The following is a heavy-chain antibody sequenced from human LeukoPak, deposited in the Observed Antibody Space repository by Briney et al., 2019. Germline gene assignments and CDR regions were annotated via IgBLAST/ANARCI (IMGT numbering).Heavy chain of an antibody. Sequence: ETLSLTCAAYGGSFSGYYWSWIRQPPGKGLEWVSAISGSGGSTYYADSVKGRFTISRDNSKNTLYLQMNSLRAEDTAVYYCAKERQWLVRGWFDPWGQGTLVTVSS. CDR1: GGSFSGYY. V-gene: IGHV3-23*01. CDR2: ISGSGGST. J-gene: IGHJ5*02. D-gene: IGHD6-19*01. CDR3: AKERQWLVRGWFDP.